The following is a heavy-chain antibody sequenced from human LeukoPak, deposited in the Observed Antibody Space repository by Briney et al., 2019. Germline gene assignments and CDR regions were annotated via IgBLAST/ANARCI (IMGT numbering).Heavy chain of an antibody. CDR1: GGSISSGDYY. V-gene: IGHV4-30-4*01. CDR2: IYYSGST. J-gene: IGHJ5*02. Sequence: SQTLTLTCTVSGGSISSGDYYWCWIRQPPGKGLEWIRYIYYSGSTYYNPSLKSRVTISVDTSKNQFSLKLSSVTAADTAVYYCARGEYCSSTSCRQTSPYNWFDPWGQGTLVTVSS. D-gene: IGHD2-2*01. CDR3: ARGEYCSSTSCRQTSPYNWFDP.